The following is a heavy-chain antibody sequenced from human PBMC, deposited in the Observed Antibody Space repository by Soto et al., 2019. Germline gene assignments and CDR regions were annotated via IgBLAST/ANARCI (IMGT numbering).Heavy chain of an antibody. V-gene: IGHV3-48*01. Sequence: GGSLRLSCAGSGFSFSSYSMHWVRQAPGMGLEWVSFISSGSETIYYADSVKGRFTISRDNSKNTLYLQMSSLRAEFTAVYYCVKHWFDPWGQGTLVTVSS. CDR1: GFSFSSYS. CDR2: ISSGSETI. CDR3: VKHWFDP. J-gene: IGHJ5*02.